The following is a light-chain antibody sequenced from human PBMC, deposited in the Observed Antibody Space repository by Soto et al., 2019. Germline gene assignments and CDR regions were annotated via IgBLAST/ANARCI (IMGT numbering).Light chain of an antibody. J-gene: IGKJ4*01. CDR2: GAS. CDR3: QQRSNWPLT. Sequence: EIVLTQSPGTLSLSPGERATLSCRASQSVSSSYLAWYQQKPGQAPRLLIYGASSRATGIPDRFSVSGSGTDFTLTIRRLEPEDFAFYYCQQRSNWPLTFGGRTRVEIK. CDR1: QSVSSSY. V-gene: IGKV3D-20*02.